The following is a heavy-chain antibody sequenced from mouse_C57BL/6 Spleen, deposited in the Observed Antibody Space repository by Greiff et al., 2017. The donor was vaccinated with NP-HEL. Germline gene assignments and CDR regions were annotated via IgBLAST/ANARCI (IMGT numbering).Heavy chain of an antibody. V-gene: IGHV3-6*01. D-gene: IGHD2-3*01. J-gene: IGHJ1*03. CDR3: ARVGYDYWYFDV. CDR2: ISYDGSN. CDR1: GYSITSGYY. Sequence: VQLKESGPGLVKPSQSLSLTCSVTGYSITSGYYWNWIRQFPGNKLEWMGYISYDGSNNYNPSLKNRISITRDTSKNQFFLKLNSVTTEDTATYYCARVGYDYWYFDVWGTGTTVTVSS.